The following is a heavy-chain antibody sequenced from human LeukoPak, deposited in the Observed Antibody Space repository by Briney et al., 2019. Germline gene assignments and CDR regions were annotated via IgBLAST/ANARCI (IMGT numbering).Heavy chain of an antibody. CDR3: ARSSGTGTFSD. CDR2: IYYSGIT. CDR1: GDSISSGGYY. Sequence: SETLSLTCTVSGDSISSGGYYWSWIRQHPGKGLEWIGYIYYSGITYYNPSLKSRVTISIDTSKNQFSLRLSSVTAADTAVYYCARSSGTGTFSDWGQGTLVTVSS. V-gene: IGHV4-31*03. D-gene: IGHD6-25*01. J-gene: IGHJ4*02.